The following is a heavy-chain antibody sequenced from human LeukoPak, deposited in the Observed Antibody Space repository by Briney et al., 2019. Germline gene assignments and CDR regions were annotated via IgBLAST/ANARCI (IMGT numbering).Heavy chain of an antibody. CDR2: TWYDGSKE. J-gene: IGHJ4*02. CDR1: GFPFSSYS. CDR3: ANGYLDN. D-gene: IGHD4-17*01. V-gene: IGHV3-33*08. Sequence: GGSLRLSCTASGFPFSSYSMNWVRQGPGKGLEWVAVTWYDGSKEYYADSVKGRFIISRDNSKNTMYLQMNSLRAEDTAVYYCANGYLDNWGQGTLVTVSS.